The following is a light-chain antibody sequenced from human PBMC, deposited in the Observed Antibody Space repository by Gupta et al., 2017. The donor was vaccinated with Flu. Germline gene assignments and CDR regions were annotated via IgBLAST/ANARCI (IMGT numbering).Light chain of an antibody. Sequence: SYEVTQPLSVSVALVQTPKIACGGSNFDTKHVHWYQQKPGQAPVLVIYRDTKRPSGIPERFSGSNSGNTATLTISRVQVGDEADYYCQVWDSRTVVFGGGTELTVV. CDR2: RDT. V-gene: IGLV3-9*01. J-gene: IGLJ2*01. CDR3: QVWDSRTVV. CDR1: NFDTKH.